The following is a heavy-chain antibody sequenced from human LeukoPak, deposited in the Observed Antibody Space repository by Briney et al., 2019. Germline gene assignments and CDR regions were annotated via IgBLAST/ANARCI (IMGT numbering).Heavy chain of an antibody. J-gene: IGHJ5*02. Sequence: PSQTLSLTCTVSGGSISSFYWSWIPQPAGKGLEWIGRIYTSGSTNYNPSLKSRVTMSVDTSKNQFSLKLRSVTAADTAVYYCARSRIAAPFDPWGQGTLVTVSS. CDR3: ARSRIAAPFDP. D-gene: IGHD6-6*01. CDR1: GGSISSFY. V-gene: IGHV4-4*07. CDR2: IYTSGST.